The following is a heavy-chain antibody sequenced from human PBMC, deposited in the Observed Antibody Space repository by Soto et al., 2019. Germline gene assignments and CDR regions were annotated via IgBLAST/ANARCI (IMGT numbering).Heavy chain of an antibody. CDR3: ARPQQLPSDSSSGRPTNWFDP. Sequence: SETLSLTCTVSGGSISSSSYYWGWIRQPPGKGLEWIGSIYYSGSTYYNPSLKSRVTISVDTSKNQFSLKLSSVTAADTAVYYCARPQQLPSDSSSGRPTNWFDPWGQGTLVTVSS. CDR2: IYYSGST. V-gene: IGHV4-39*01. CDR1: GGSISSSSYY. J-gene: IGHJ5*02. D-gene: IGHD6-6*01.